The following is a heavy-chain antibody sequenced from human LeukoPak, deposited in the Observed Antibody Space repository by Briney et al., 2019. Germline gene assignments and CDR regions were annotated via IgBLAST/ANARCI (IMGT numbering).Heavy chain of an antibody. CDR2: IRSKIDGETT. J-gene: IGHJ4*02. Sequence: GGSLRLSCAASGFNVNNAWMSWVRQAPGKGLEWVGRIRSKIDGETTDYAAPVKGRFTFSRDDSKNMLYLQMNGLKSEDTAVYYCSTLTSRYLPDSWGQGTLVTVSS. CDR1: GFNVNNAW. D-gene: IGHD3-9*01. CDR3: STLTSRYLPDS. V-gene: IGHV3-15*07.